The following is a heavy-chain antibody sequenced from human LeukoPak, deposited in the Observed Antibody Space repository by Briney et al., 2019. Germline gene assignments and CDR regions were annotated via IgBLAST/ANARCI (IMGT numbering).Heavy chain of an antibody. CDR3: ARKTWDSSGYYCLDY. Sequence: GGSLRLSCAASGFTFSNYAMSWVRQAPGKGLEWVSAISGSGGSTYYADSVKGRFTISRDNAKNSLYLQMNSLRDEDTAVYYCARKTWDSSGYYCLDYWGQGTLVTVSS. CDR1: GFTFSNYA. J-gene: IGHJ4*02. CDR2: ISGSGGST. V-gene: IGHV3-23*01. D-gene: IGHD3-22*01.